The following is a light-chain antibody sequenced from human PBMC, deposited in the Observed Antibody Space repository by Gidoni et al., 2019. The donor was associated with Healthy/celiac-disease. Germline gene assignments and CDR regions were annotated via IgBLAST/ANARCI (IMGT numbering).Light chain of an antibody. CDR2: QDS. CDR3: QAWDSSTAV. CDR1: KLGDKY. J-gene: IGLJ1*01. V-gene: IGLV3-1*01. Sequence: SYELTQPPSVSASPGQTASITCSGDKLGDKYACWSQQKPGQSPVLVIYQDSKRSSGIPERFAGSNSGNTATLTISGTQALDEADYYCQAWDSSTAVFGTGTKVTVL.